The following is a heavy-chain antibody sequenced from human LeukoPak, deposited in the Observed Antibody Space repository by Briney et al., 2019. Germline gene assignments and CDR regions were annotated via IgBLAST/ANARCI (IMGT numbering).Heavy chain of an antibody. Sequence: GGSLRLSCVASGSTFSNYGMHWVRQAPGKGLEWVAVISYDGSNKYYADSVKGRFTISRDNSKNTLYLQMNSLRAEDTAVYYCTKGVLGGTQSVSAGLDSWGQGTLVTVSS. CDR3: TKGVLGGTQSVSAGLDS. V-gene: IGHV3-30*18. D-gene: IGHD3-16*01. CDR1: GSTFSNYG. J-gene: IGHJ4*02. CDR2: ISYDGSNK.